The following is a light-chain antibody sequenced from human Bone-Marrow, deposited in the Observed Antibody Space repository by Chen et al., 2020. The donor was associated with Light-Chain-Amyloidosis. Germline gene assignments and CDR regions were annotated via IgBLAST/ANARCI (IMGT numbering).Light chain of an antibody. V-gene: IGLV2-14*01. J-gene: IGLJ1*01. CDR1: SSDVGGDNH. CDR3: SSYTITNTLV. Sequence: QPALTQPASVSGSPGQSITISCTGTSSDVGGDNHVSWYQQHPDKAPKLMIYEVTNRPSWVPDRVSGSKSDNTASLTISVLQTEDEADYFCSSYTITNTLVFGSGTRVTVL. CDR2: EVT.